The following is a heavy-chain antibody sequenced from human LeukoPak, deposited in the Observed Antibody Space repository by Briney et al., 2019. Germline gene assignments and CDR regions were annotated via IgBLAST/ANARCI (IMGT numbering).Heavy chain of an antibody. Sequence: SETLSLTCAVSGYSISSGYYRGWTRQPPGKGLEWIGSIYHSGSTYYNPSLKSRVTISVDTSKNQFSLKLSSVTSADTAVYYCARHYYGSPLDYWGQGTLVTVSS. CDR1: GYSISSGYY. CDR2: IYHSGST. CDR3: ARHYYGSPLDY. J-gene: IGHJ4*02. V-gene: IGHV4-38-2*01. D-gene: IGHD3-10*01.